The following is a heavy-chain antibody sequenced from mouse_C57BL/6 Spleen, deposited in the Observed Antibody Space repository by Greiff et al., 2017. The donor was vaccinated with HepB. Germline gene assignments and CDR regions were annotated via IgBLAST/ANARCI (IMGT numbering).Heavy chain of an antibody. V-gene: IGHV5-2*01. CDR2: INSDGGST. Sequence: EVQVVESGGGLVQPGESLKLSCESNEYEFPSHDMSWVRKTPEKRLELVAAINSDGGSTYYPDTMERRFIISRDNTKKTLYLQMSSLRSEDTALYYCARSGYYGSSYWYFDVWGTGTTVTVSS. D-gene: IGHD1-1*01. CDR3: ARSGYYGSSYWYFDV. CDR1: EYEFPSHD. J-gene: IGHJ1*03.